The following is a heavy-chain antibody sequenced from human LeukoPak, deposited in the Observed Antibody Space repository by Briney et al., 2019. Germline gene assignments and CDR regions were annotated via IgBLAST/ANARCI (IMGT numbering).Heavy chain of an antibody. J-gene: IGHJ3*02. CDR3: AKDLTAMITWGFFNI. Sequence: GASLRLSCVASGFTFSNYAMSWVRQAPGKGLEWVSTIGDSGDTTYYADSVKGRFTVSRDNSKNTLNLQINSLRAEDTAVYYCAKDLTAMITWGFFNIWGQGTMVTVSS. V-gene: IGHV3-23*01. CDR2: IGDSGDTT. CDR1: GFTFSNYA. D-gene: IGHD5-18*01.